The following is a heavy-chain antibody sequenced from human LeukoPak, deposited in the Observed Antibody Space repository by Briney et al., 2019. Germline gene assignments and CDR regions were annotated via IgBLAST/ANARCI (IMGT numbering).Heavy chain of an antibody. CDR3: ARDPESVGATTTFDY. D-gene: IGHD1-26*01. Sequence: GGSLRLSCAASGFTFSSYAMHWVRQAPGKGLEWVAVISYDGSNKYYADSVKGRFTISRDNSKNTLYLQMNSLRAEDTAVYYCARDPESVGATTTFDYWGQGTLVTVSS. J-gene: IGHJ4*02. V-gene: IGHV3-30*01. CDR1: GFTFSSYA. CDR2: ISYDGSNK.